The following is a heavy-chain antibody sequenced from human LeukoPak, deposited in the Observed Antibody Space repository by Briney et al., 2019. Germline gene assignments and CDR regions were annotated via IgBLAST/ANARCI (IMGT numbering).Heavy chain of an antibody. Sequence: SETLSLTCTLSGGSISCGGYYWSWFRQPSGKGLEWSGYIYYSGSTYYNPSLKSRVTISVDTSKNQFSLKLRSVTAADKAVYYCARALRLSPRWSTYAPDYWGQGTLVTVSS. J-gene: IGHJ4*02. D-gene: IGHD3-16*01. CDR1: GGSISCGGYY. V-gene: IGHV4-31*03. CDR3: ARALRLSPRWSTYAPDY. CDR2: IYYSGST.